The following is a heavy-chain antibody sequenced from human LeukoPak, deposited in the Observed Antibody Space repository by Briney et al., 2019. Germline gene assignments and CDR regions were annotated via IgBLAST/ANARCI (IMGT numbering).Heavy chain of an antibody. CDR3: ARVAVAGTPYLYYFDY. J-gene: IGHJ4*02. V-gene: IGHV4-59*08. D-gene: IGHD6-19*01. CDR1: GGSMSGYY. Sequence: SETLSLTCTVSGGSMSGYYWSWIRQPPGKGLEWIGYNYYSGSTNYNPSLKSRVTISVDTSKNQFSLKLSSVTAADTAVYYCARVAVAGTPYLYYFDYWGQGTLVTVSS. CDR2: NYYSGST.